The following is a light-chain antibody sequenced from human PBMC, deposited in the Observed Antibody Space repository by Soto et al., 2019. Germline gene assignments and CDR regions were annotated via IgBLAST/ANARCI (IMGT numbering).Light chain of an antibody. J-gene: IGKJ4*01. V-gene: IGKV3-11*01. CDR3: HQYSRSPVTFSPLT. Sequence: EIVLTQSPAKLSLSPGERATLSCRASQSITGSIAWYQQKPGQAPRLLIYDVANWAVGVPARFSGSGSGTDFTLTISRLEPDDFAVYYCHQYSRSPVTFSPLTFGGGSKVEI. CDR1: QSITGS. CDR2: DVA.